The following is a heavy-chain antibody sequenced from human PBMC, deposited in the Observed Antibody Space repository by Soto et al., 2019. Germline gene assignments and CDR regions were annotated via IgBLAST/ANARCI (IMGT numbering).Heavy chain of an antibody. CDR1: GFTFSSYA. V-gene: IGHV3-23*01. J-gene: IGHJ4*02. D-gene: IGHD3-9*01. CDR3: AKVLRLRYFDWPQPGPGTIDY. CDR2: ISGSGGST. Sequence: EVQLLESGGGLVQPGGSLRLSCAASGFTFSSYAMSWVRPAPGKGLEWVSAISGSGGSTYYADSVKGRFTISRDNSKNTLYLQMNSLRAEDTALYYCAKVLRLRYFDWPQPGPGTIDYWGQGTLVTVSS.